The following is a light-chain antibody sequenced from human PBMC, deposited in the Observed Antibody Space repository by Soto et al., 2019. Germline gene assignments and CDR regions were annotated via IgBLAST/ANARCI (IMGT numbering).Light chain of an antibody. J-gene: IGLJ1*01. CDR2: GGS. CDR1: SSDVGSYNL. Sequence: QSALTQPASVSGSPGQSITISCTGTSSDVGSYNLVSWYQQHPGKAPKLMIYGGSKRPSGVSNRFSGSKSGNTASLTISGLQAEDEADYYCCSYAGSRVFGTGTKVTVL. CDR3: CSYAGSRV. V-gene: IGLV2-23*01.